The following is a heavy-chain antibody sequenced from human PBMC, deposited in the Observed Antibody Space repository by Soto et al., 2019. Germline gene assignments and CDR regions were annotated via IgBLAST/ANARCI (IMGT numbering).Heavy chain of an antibody. CDR2: IYYSGST. CDR1: GGSISSYY. CDR3: ARQPSEARYYFDY. J-gene: IGHJ4*02. V-gene: IGHV4-59*08. Sequence: SDTLSLTCTVSGGSISSYYWSWIRQPPGKGLEWIGYIYYSGSTNYNPSLKSRVTISVDTSKNQFSLKLSSVTAADTAVYYCARQPSEARYYFDYWGQGTLVTVS. D-gene: IGHD4-17*01.